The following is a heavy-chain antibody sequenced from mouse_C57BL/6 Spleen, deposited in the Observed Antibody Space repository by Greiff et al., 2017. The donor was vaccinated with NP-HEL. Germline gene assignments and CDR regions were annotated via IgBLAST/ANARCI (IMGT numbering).Heavy chain of an antibody. Sequence: QVQLQQSGPELVKPGASVKISGKASGYAFSSSWMNWVKQRPGKGLEWIGRIYPGDGDTNYNGKFKGKATLTADKSSSTAYMQLSSLTSEDSAVYFCARSGGSSPYYFDYWGQGTTLTVSS. CDR1: GYAFSSSW. J-gene: IGHJ2*01. D-gene: IGHD1-1*01. CDR3: ARSGGSSPYYFDY. CDR2: IYPGDGDT. V-gene: IGHV1-82*01.